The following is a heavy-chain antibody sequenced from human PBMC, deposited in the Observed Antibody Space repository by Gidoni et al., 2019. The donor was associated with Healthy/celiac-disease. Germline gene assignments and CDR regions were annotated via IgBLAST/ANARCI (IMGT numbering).Heavy chain of an antibody. CDR1: GGSIGSGGYY. D-gene: IGHD1-26*01. Sequence: QVQLQESGPGLVKPSQTLSLTCTVSGGSIGSGGYYWSWIRQHPGKGLEWIGYIYYSGSTYYNPSLKSRVTISVDTSKNQFSLKLSSVTAADTAVYYCARGPVMRNRGAFDIWGQGTMVTVSS. V-gene: IGHV4-31*03. J-gene: IGHJ3*02. CDR3: ARGPVMRNRGAFDI. CDR2: IYYSGST.